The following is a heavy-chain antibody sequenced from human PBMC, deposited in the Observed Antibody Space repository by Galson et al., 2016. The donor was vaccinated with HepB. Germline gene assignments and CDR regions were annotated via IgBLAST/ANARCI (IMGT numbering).Heavy chain of an antibody. V-gene: IGHV4-59*08. J-gene: IGHJ5*02. CDR2: IYYSGST. CDR3: ARRRNYYDSSGYYHDWFDP. CDR1: GGSISSYY. D-gene: IGHD3-22*01. Sequence: SETLSLTCTVSGGSISSYYWTWIRQPPGKGLEWIGYIYYSGSTNYNPSLKSRVTISVDTSKNPFSLKLSSATAADTAVYYCARRRNYYDSSGYYHDWFDPWGQGTLVTVSS.